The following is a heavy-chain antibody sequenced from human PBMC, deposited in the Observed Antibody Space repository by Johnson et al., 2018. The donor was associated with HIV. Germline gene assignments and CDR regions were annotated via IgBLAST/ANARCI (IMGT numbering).Heavy chain of an antibody. CDR1: GFTFSSYW. Sequence: QVQLVESGGGLVQPGGSLRLSCAASGFTFSSYWMSWVRQAPGKGLEWVALISYDGSNKYYADSVKGRFTISRDNSKNTLYLQMNSLRPEDTAVYFCARDSISCYSCAFDMWGQGTMVTVSS. V-gene: IGHV3-30*03. J-gene: IGHJ3*02. D-gene: IGHD2-2*01. CDR3: ARDSISCYSCAFDM. CDR2: ISYDGSNK.